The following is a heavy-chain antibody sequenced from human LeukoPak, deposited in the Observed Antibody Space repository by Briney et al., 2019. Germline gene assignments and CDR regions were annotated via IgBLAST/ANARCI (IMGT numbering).Heavy chain of an antibody. CDR3: ARGFGYSPSTPYYFDY. J-gene: IGHJ4*02. Sequence: SVKVSCKASGGTFSSYAISWVRQAPGQGLEWMGGIIPIFGTANYAQKFQGRVTITTDESTSTAYMELSSLRSEDTAVYYCARGFGYSPSTPYYFDYWGQGTLVTVSS. CDR1: GGTFSSYA. D-gene: IGHD5-18*01. V-gene: IGHV1-69*05. CDR2: IIPIFGTA.